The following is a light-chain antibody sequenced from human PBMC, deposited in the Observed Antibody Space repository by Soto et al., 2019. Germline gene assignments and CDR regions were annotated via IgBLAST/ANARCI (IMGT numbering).Light chain of an antibody. J-gene: IGKJ4*01. Sequence: EIVLTQSPATLSLSPGERATLSCRASQSVSSYLAWYQQKPGQAPRLLIYDASNRATGIPARFSGSGSGTDFTLTISSLEPEDFAFYYCQQRSNWPRLTFGGGTEVDI. CDR3: QQRSNWPRLT. CDR2: DAS. V-gene: IGKV3-11*01. CDR1: QSVSSY.